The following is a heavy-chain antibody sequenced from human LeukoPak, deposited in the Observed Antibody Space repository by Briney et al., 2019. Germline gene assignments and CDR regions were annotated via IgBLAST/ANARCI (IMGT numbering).Heavy chain of an antibody. D-gene: IGHD5-12*01. V-gene: IGHV4-59*08. CDR3: ARHMGGYDQSDAFDI. CDR1: GGSISSYY. CDR2: IYYSGST. J-gene: IGHJ3*02. Sequence: SETLSLTCTASGGSISSYYWSWIRQPPGKGLEWIGYIYYSGSTNYNPSLKSRVTISVDTSKNQFSLKLSSVTAADTAVYYCARHMGGYDQSDAFDIWGQGTMVTVSS.